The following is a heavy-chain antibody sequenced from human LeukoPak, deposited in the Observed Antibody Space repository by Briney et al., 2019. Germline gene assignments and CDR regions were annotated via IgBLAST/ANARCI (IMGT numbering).Heavy chain of an antibody. CDR1: GGSISTSSYY. Sequence: SETLSLTCTVSGGSISTSSYYWGWVRQSPGKGREWIGNIYYSGTTYCNPSLKSRVTISEDTSRNRFSLMLSSVTAADTAIYYCARQVSDYYYHYMDVWGEGTTVIVSS. J-gene: IGHJ6*03. V-gene: IGHV4-39*01. CDR3: ARQVSDYYYHYMDV. CDR2: IYYSGTT.